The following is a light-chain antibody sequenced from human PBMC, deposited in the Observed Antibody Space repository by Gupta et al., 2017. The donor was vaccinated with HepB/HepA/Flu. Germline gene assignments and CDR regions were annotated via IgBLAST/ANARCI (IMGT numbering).Light chain of an antibody. J-gene: IGKJ1*01. CDR2: LGS. CDR3: MQALQTLWT. CDR1: QSLLHSNGYNY. V-gene: IGKV2-28*01. Sequence: DIVMTQSPLSLPVTPREPASIPCRPSQSLLHSNGYNYLDWYLQKPGQSPQLLIYLGSNRASGVPDRFSGSGSGTDFTLKISRVEAEDVGVYYCMQALQTLWTFGQGTKVEIK.